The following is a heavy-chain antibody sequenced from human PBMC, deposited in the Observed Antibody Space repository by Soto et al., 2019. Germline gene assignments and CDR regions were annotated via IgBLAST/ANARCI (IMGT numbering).Heavy chain of an antibody. CDR3: ARIVVGVTADY. CDR2: INPNSGGT. J-gene: IGHJ4*02. CDR1: GYTFTGYY. Sequence: GASVKVSCKASGYTFTGYYMHWVRQAPGQGLEWMGWINPNSGGTNYAQKLQGRVTMTRDPSTNQFSLKLTSVTAADTAVYFCARIVVGVTADYWGQGTLVTVSS. D-gene: IGHD1-26*01. V-gene: IGHV1-2*02.